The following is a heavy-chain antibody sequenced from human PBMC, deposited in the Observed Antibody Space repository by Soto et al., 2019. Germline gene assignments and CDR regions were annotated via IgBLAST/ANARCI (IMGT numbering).Heavy chain of an antibody. CDR3: ARDRGGRWFDP. CDR2: IYYSGST. V-gene: IGHV4-59*01. Sequence: PSETLSLTCTVSGGSISSYYWSWIRQPPGKGLEWIGYIYYSGSTNYNPSLKSRVTISVDTSKNQFSLKLSSVTAADTAVYYCARDRGGRWFDPWGQGTLVTVSS. J-gene: IGHJ5*02. CDR1: GGSISSYY. D-gene: IGHD3-10*01.